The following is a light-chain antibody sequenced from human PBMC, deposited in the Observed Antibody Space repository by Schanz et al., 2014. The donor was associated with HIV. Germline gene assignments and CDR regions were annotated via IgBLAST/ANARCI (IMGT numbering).Light chain of an antibody. CDR2: GAS. V-gene: IGKV3-20*01. CDR3: QQYGTSFAT. CDR1: QSVSSSY. Sequence: EIVLTQSPGTLSLSPGERATLSCRASQSVSSSYLAWYQQKVGQAPRLLIYGASSRATGISDRFSGSGSGTDFTLTISRLGPEDFAVYYCQQYGTSFATFGQGTKVEIK. J-gene: IGKJ1*01.